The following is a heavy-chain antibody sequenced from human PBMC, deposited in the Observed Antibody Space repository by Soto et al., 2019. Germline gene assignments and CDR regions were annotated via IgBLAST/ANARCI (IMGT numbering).Heavy chain of an antibody. CDR2: ISYDGSNK. V-gene: IGHV3-30*18. CDR1: GFTFSSYG. Sequence: QVQLVESGGGVVQPGRSLRLSCAASGFTFSSYGMHWVRQAPGKGLEWVAVISYDGSNKYYADSVKGRFTISRDNSKNTLYLQMNSLRAEDTAVYYCAKDQYSGYDRVGYCSGGSCSALDYWGQGTLVTVSS. J-gene: IGHJ4*02. CDR3: AKDQYSGYDRVGYCSGGSCSALDY. D-gene: IGHD2-15*01.